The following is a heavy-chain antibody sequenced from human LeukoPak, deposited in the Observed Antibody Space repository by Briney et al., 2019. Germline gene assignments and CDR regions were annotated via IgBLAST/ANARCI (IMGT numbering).Heavy chain of an antibody. J-gene: IGHJ5*01. CDR2: INHSGST. CDR1: GFTFSSYG. V-gene: IGHV4-34*01. CDR3: ARDRSYYSDTGADS. Sequence: GSLLLSCAASGFTFSSYGMHWVRQAPGKGLEWIGEINHSGSTNYNPSLKSRVTISVDTSKNQFSLKLSSVTAADTAVYYCARDRSYYSDTGADSWGQGTLVTVSS. D-gene: IGHD3-22*01.